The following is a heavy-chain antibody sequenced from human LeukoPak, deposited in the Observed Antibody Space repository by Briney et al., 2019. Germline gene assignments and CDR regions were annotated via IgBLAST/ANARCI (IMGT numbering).Heavy chain of an antibody. J-gene: IGHJ4*02. V-gene: IGHV4-34*12. Sequence: SETLSLTCAVYGGSFSGYYWSWIRQPPGKGLEWIGAIIHNGSTNYNPSLKSRVTISVDTSKNHFSLKLISVTAADTAVYFCARSGSSYIFDYWGRGALVTVSS. CDR1: GGSFSGYY. CDR3: ARSGSSYIFDY. CDR2: IIHNGST. D-gene: IGHD1-26*01.